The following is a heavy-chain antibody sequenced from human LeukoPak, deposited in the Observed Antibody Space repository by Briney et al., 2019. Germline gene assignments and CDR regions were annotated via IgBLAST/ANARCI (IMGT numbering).Heavy chain of an antibody. CDR2: IIPIFGTS. CDR3: ARGRQYSSSLDAFDI. Sequence: GASVKVSCKASGGTFGSYAISWVRQAPGQGLEWLGGIIPIFGTSNYAQRFQGRVTITADKSTSTAYMELGSLTSEDTAVYYCARGRQYSSSLDAFDIWGQGTMVTVSS. J-gene: IGHJ3*02. D-gene: IGHD6-6*01. CDR1: GGTFGSYA. V-gene: IGHV1-69*06.